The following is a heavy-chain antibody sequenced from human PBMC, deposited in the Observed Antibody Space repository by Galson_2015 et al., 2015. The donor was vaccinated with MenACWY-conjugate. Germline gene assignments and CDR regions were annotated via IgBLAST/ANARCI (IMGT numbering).Heavy chain of an antibody. D-gene: IGHD6-19*01. CDR2: MSYDGSNQ. J-gene: IGHJ4*02. CDR1: GFTFSSYT. CDR3: ARGLIGYSSGPLDF. V-gene: IGHV3-30*01. Sequence: SLRLSCAASGFTFSSYTMHWVRQTPGKGLEWVALMSYDGSNQNYADSLKGRLTISRDNSKSTLYLQMDSLRAEDTAVYYCARGLIGYSSGPLDFWGQGALVTVSS.